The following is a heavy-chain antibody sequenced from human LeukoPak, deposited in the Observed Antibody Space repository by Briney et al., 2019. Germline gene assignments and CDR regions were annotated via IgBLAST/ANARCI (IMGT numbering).Heavy chain of an antibody. V-gene: IGHV4-34*01. D-gene: IGHD2-2*01. CDR1: GGSFSGYY. J-gene: IGHJ5*02. CDR3: ARGQLVVPAASNNWFDP. CDR2: INHSGST. Sequence: SETLSLTCAVYGGSFSGYYWSWIRQPPGKGLEWIGEINHSGSTNYNPSLKSRVTISVGTSKNQFSLKLSSVTAADTAVYYCARGQLVVPAASNNWFDPWGQGTLVTVSS.